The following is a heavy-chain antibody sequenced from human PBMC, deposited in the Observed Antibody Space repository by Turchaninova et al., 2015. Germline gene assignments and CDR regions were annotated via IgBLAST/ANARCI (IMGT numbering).Heavy chain of an antibody. V-gene: IGHV1-69*04. CDR1: GGNVKRYG. Sequence: VQLVQSGAEGKKPGCWGRVLGKGTGGNVKRYGIRWVRKAPGQGLEWMGRIIPILGIANYAQKCQGRVTITADKSTSTAYMELSSLRSEDTAVYYCARVPSGGDYWFDPWGQGTLVTVSS. D-gene: IGHD1-26*01. CDR3: ARVPSGGDYWFDP. J-gene: IGHJ5*02. CDR2: IIPILGIA.